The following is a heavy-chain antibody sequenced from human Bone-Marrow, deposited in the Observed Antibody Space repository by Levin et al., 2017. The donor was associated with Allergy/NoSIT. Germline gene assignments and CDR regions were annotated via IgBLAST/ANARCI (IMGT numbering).Heavy chain of an antibody. CDR2: INPKSGDT. J-gene: IGHJ4*02. V-gene: IGHV1-2*06. Sequence: ASVKVSCKASGYTFTDYYIHWVRQAPGQGLEWMGRINPKSGDTNFAQKFQGRVTMTRDTSINTAYMELTRLISDDTAVYFCASGPPDEGYDFLEDYWGQGTLVTVSS. CDR3: ASGPPDEGYDFLEDY. D-gene: IGHD5-12*01. CDR1: GYTFTDYY.